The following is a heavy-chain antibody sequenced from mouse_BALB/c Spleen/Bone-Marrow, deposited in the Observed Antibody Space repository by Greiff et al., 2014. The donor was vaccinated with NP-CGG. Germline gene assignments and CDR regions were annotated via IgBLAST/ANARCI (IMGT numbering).Heavy chain of an antibody. V-gene: IGHV3-2*02. CDR1: GYSITSDYA. CDR2: INYSGSS. J-gene: IGHJ3*01. CDR3: ASQNWAWFTY. Sequence: EVQLQQSGPGLVKPSQSLSLTCTVTGYSITSDYAWNWIRQFPGNKLEWMGYINYSGSSSYNPSLKSRISITRDTSKNQFFLRLNSVTTEDTATYYCASQNWAWFTYWGQGTLVTVSA. D-gene: IGHD4-1*01.